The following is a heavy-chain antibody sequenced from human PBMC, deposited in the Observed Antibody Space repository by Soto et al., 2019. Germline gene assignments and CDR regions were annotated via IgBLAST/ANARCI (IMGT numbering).Heavy chain of an antibody. Sequence: SGPTLVNPTETLTLTCTVSGFSLSNSRMGVSWIRQPPGKALEWLAHIFSNDEKSYSTSLKSRLTISKDTSKSQVVLTMTNMDPVDTATYYCARMREGRVHHYGMEVLGQGTTVNVSS. V-gene: IGHV2-26*01. CDR3: ARMREGRVHHYGMEV. CDR1: GFSLSNSRMG. D-gene: IGHD6-19*01. J-gene: IGHJ6*01. CDR2: IFSNDEK.